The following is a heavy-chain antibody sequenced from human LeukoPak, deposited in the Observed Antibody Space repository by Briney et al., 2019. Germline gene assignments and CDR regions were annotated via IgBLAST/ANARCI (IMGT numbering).Heavy chain of an antibody. Sequence: ASEKLSCKASGYTFNSHGISWVRQAPGQGLEWMGWISVYNSNTNYALKLQGRVTMTTDTSTSIAYMELRSLRSDDTAVYYCARAGYCSGGSCLNWFDAWGQGTLVTVSS. CDR2: ISVYNSNT. CDR3: ARAGYCSGGSCLNWFDA. CDR1: GYTFNSHG. J-gene: IGHJ5*02. V-gene: IGHV1-18*01. D-gene: IGHD2-15*01.